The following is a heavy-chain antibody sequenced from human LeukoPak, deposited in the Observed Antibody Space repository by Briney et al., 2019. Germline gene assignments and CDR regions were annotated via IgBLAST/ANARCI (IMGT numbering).Heavy chain of an antibody. CDR2: IYYSGST. J-gene: IGHJ4*02. V-gene: IGHV4-39*07. Sequence: SETLSLTCTVSGGSISSSSYYWGWIRQPPGKGLEWIGSIYYSGSTYYNPSLKSRVTMSVDTSKNQFSLKLSSATAADTAVYYCARGIGSWYYCDYWGQGTLVTVSS. D-gene: IGHD6-13*01. CDR1: GGSISSSSYY. CDR3: ARGIGSWYYCDY.